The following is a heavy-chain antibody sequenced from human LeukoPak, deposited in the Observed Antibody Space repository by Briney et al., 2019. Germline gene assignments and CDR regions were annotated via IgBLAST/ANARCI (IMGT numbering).Heavy chain of an antibody. CDR2: IYTSGST. CDR1: GGSISSYY. V-gene: IGHV4-4*09. Sequence: SETLSLTCTVSGGSISSYYWSWIRQPPGKGLEGIGYIYTSGSTNYNPSLKSRVTISVDTSKNQFSLKLTSVTAADTAVYYCARGTFNYYDSSGYYSLRRNDAFDIWGQGTMVTVSS. CDR3: ARGTFNYYDSSGYYSLRRNDAFDI. J-gene: IGHJ3*02. D-gene: IGHD3-22*01.